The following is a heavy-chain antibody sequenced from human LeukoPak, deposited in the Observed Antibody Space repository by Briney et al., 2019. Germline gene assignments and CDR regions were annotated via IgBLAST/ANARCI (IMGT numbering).Heavy chain of an antibody. CDR2: ISYDGSNK. D-gene: IGHD3-3*01. Sequence: GGSLRLSCAASGFTFSSYAMHWVRQAPGKGLEWVAVISYDGSNKYYADSVKGRFTISRDNSKNTLYLQMNSLRAEDTAVYYCARDFVPGAFDIWGQGTMVTVSS. J-gene: IGHJ3*02. CDR1: GFTFSSYA. CDR3: ARDFVPGAFDI. V-gene: IGHV3-30-3*01.